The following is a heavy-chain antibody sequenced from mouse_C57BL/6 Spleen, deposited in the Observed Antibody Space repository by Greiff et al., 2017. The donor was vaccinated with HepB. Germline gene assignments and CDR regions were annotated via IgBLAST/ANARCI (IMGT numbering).Heavy chain of an antibody. V-gene: IGHV1-81*01. D-gene: IGHD1-1*01. CDR2: IYPRSGNT. Sequence: VQLQQSGAELARPGASVKLSCKASGYTFTSYGISWVKQRTGQGLEWIGEIYPRSGNTYYNEKFKGKATLTADKSSSTAYMELRSLTSEDSAVYFCARAYYYGSSYGYFDVWGTGTTVTVSS. CDR3: ARAYYYGSSYGYFDV. J-gene: IGHJ1*03. CDR1: GYTFTSYG.